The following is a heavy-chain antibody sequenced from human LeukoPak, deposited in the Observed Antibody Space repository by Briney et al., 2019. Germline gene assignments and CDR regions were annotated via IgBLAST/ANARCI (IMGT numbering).Heavy chain of an antibody. V-gene: IGHV3-23*01. J-gene: IGHJ4*02. CDR1: GFTLSSYA. D-gene: IGHD4-23*01. CDR2: ISGSGGST. CDR3: VGTVVTRDFDY. Sequence: GGSLRLSCAASGFTLSSYAMSWVRQAPGKGLEWVSAISGSGGSTYYADSVKGRFTISRDNSKNTLYLQMNSLRAEDTAVYYCVGTVVTRDFDYWGQGTLVTVSS.